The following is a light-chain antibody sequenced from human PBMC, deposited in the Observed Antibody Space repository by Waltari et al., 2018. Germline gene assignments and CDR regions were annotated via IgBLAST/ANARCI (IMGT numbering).Light chain of an antibody. Sequence: SELTQDPAVSVVLCQTVRITCQGDRLRIFAASWYQQQPGPAPILVIYNYNNRPSGIPDRFSGSISGNTASLTITATQAEDYADYYCHSRDTSDNLLFGGGTKLTVL. V-gene: IGLV3-19*01. CDR2: NYN. J-gene: IGLJ2*01. CDR1: RLRIFA. CDR3: HSRDTSDNLL.